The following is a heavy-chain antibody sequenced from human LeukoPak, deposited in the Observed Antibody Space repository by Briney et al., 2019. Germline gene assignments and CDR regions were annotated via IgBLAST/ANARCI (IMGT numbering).Heavy chain of an antibody. J-gene: IGHJ4*02. CDR2: IYYSGST. V-gene: IGHV4-39*01. CDR1: GGSISSSSYY. D-gene: IGHD6-19*01. Sequence: SETLSLTCTVSGGSISSSSYYWGWIRQPPGKGLEWIGSIYYSGSTYYNPSLKSRVTISVDTSKNQFSLKLSSVTAADTAVYYCARLESSGWYLDYWGQGTLVTVSS. CDR3: ARLESSGWYLDY.